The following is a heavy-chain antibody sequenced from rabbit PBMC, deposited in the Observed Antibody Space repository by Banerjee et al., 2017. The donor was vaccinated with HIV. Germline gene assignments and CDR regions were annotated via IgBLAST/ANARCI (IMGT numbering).Heavy chain of an antibody. V-gene: IGHV1S40*01. J-gene: IGHJ4*01. D-gene: IGHD6-1*01. Sequence: QSLEESGGDLVKPGASLTLTCTASGFSFSNSYYMCWVRQAPGKGLEWIACIYIGSSGSTYYASWAKGRFTISKTSSTTVTLQMTSLTAADTATYLCGRDRGVGYDLNLWGPGTLVTVS. CDR2: IYIGSSGST. CDR1: GFSFSNSYY. CDR3: GRDRGVGYDLNL.